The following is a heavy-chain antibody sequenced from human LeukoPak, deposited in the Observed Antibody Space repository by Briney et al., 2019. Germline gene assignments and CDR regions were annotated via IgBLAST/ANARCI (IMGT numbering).Heavy chain of an antibody. J-gene: IGHJ4*02. Sequence: GGSLRLSCAASGFTFSSYGMHWVRQAPGKGLEWVASIRYDGSNKYYADSVKGRFTISRDNSKNTLYLQMNSLGAEDTAVYYCAKEQQLLKTFDYWGQGTLVTVSS. V-gene: IGHV3-30*02. CDR2: IRYDGSNK. CDR3: AKEQQLLKTFDY. D-gene: IGHD6-13*01. CDR1: GFTFSSYG.